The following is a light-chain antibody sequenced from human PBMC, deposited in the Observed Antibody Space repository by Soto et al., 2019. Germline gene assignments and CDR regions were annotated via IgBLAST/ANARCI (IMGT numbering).Light chain of an antibody. CDR2: NND. V-gene: IGLV1-44*01. J-gene: IGLJ1*01. CDR3: AAWDDNLSGFFV. Sequence: QSVLNQPPSACGTPGQRVTISCSGSSSNIGSNSVSWYQQLPGTAPKLLIYNNDQRPSGVPDQFSASKYGTSASLAISGLQSDDEDDYYCAAWDDNLSGFFVFGTGTKVTVL. CDR1: SSNIGSNS.